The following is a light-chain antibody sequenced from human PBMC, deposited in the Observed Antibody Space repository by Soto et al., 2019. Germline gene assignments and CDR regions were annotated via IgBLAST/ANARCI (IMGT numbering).Light chain of an antibody. V-gene: IGLV2-14*03. CDR3: SSFTGTNYF. J-gene: IGLJ1*01. CDR1: ISDVGGKKF. Sequence: QSVVTQPASVSGSPGQSITISCTGTISDVGGKKFVSWYQQNPGKAPKLMICDVSNRPSGVSNRFSGSKSGNTASLTIFGLQAEDEADYYCSSFTGTNYFFGTGTKVTVL. CDR2: DVS.